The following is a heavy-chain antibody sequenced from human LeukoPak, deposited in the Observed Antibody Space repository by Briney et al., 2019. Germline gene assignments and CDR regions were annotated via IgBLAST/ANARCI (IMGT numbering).Heavy chain of an antibody. D-gene: IGHD3-3*01. J-gene: IGHJ4*02. CDR1: GFTVSSNY. CDR3: ARYNFWRGYFDC. Sequence: GGSLRLSCAAAGFTVSSNYMSWVRQAPGKGLEWVSFIYSGGSTYYADSVKGGFTISRDNSRNTLYLQLSRLRAEDMAVYYCARYNFWRGYFDCWGQGTQVTVSS. CDR2: IYSGGST. V-gene: IGHV3-66*01.